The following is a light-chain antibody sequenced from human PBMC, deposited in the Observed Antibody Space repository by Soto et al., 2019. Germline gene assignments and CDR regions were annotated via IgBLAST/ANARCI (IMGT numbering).Light chain of an antibody. CDR2: SAP. CDR1: QSISSN. V-gene: IGKV1-39*01. J-gene: IGKJ2*01. Sequence: DIQMTQSPSSLSAFAGDRVTITCRASQSISSNLNWNQQKPGKAPKLLIYSAPSLQSGVPVRFSGSVAGTDLTLTIPSLQPEDFAPYYCQQSFSIPYIFGQGTKLDLK. CDR3: QQSFSIPYI.